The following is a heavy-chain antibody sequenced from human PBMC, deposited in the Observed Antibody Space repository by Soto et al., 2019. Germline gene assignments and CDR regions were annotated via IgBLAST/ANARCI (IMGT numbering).Heavy chain of an antibody. J-gene: IGHJ6*02. D-gene: IGHD4-17*01. CDR2: IYHSGST. CDR3: ARAHGNYYYGMDV. V-gene: IGHV4-4*02. Sequence: QVQLQESGPGLVKPSGTLSLTCAVSGGAISSSNWWSWVRQPPGKGLEWIGEIYHSGSTNYNPSLTSRVTISVDKSKSQFSLKLSSVTAAHTAVYSCARAHGNYYYGMDVWGQGTTVTVSS. CDR1: GGAISSSNW.